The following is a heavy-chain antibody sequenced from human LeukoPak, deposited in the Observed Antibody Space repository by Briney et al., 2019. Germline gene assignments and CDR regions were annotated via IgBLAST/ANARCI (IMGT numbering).Heavy chain of an antibody. CDR2: ISHTGST. J-gene: IGHJ4*02. CDR1: GYSISSAYY. CDR3: AGDKMGVADY. D-gene: IGHD3-16*01. Sequence: SESLSLTCSVSGYSISSAYYWGCMRPPPGKGLEWFGIISHTGSTFYNPSLKSRVIISRDTSRNQFFLQLRSVPAKDTAVYFCAGDKMGVADYWGQGTVVTVSA. V-gene: IGHV4-38-2*02.